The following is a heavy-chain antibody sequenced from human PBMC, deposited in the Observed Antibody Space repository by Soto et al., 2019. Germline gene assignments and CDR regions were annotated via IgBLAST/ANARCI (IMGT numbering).Heavy chain of an antibody. CDR1: GYTFSSYW. J-gene: IGHJ6*02. V-gene: IGHV5-51*01. D-gene: IGHD4-4*01. CDR2: IYPGDSDT. CDR3: ARDTTVYYYGMDV. Sequence: PGESLKISCKGSGYTFSSYWIGWVRQVPGKGLEWMGIIYPGDSDTRYSPSFQGQVTISADKSISTAYLQWSSLKASDTAMYYCARDTTVYYYGMDVWGQGTTVTVSS.